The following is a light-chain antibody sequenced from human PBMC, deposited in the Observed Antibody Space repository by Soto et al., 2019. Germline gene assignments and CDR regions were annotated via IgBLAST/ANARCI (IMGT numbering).Light chain of an antibody. CDR2: EAY. J-gene: IGKJ2*01. CDR1: QTISNW. Sequence: DIQMTQSPSTLSASAGDRVTITCRASQTISNWLDWFQQKPGKAPKLLISEAYTLESGVPSRFSGSGSGTECTLAFTALHRDDFATYYCQQSIGTFGQGTKLEIK. V-gene: IGKV1-5*01. CDR3: QQSIGT.